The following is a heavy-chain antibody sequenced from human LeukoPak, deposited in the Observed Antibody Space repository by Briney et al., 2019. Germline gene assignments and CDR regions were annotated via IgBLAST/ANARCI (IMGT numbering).Heavy chain of an antibody. CDR3: ARRYCSGGTCYFFDY. CDR1: GFTFSSYA. D-gene: IGHD2-15*01. V-gene: IGHV3-53*01. CDR2: ICSGGNT. J-gene: IGHJ4*02. Sequence: GGSLRLSCAASGFTFSSYAMSWVRQTPGKGLEWVSLICSGGNTYYADSVKGRFTISRDDSKNTLYLQMNSLRAEDTAVYYCARRYCSGGTCYFFDYWGQGTLVTVSS.